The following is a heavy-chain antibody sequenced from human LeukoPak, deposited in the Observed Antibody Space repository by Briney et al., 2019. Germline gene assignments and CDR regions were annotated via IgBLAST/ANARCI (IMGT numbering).Heavy chain of an antibody. CDR2: IYYSGST. V-gene: IGHV4-30-4*08. CDR1: GGSISSGDYY. D-gene: IGHD2-2*01. Sequence: PSETLSLTCTVSGGSISSGDYYWSWIRQPPGKGLEWIGYIYYSGSTYYNPSLKSRVTISVDTSKNQFSLKLSSVTAADTAVYYCARRAVVPAAMAFDIWGQGTMVTVSS. J-gene: IGHJ3*02. CDR3: ARRAVVPAAMAFDI.